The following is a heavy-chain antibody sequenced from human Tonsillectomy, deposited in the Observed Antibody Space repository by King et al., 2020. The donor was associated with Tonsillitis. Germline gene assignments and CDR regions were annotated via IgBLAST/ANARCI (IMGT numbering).Heavy chain of an antibody. CDR2: IYYSGST. Sequence: VQLQESGPGLVKPSETLSLTCTVSGGSISSYYWSWIRQPPGKGLEWIGYIYYSGSTNYNPSLKSRDTIIVDTSKNQFSLKLSSVTAADTAVYYCARDTEYCSGGSCYGAYYMDVWGKGTTVTVSS. V-gene: IGHV4-59*01. CDR1: GGSISSYY. J-gene: IGHJ6*03. D-gene: IGHD2-15*01. CDR3: ARDTEYCSGGSCYGAYYMDV.